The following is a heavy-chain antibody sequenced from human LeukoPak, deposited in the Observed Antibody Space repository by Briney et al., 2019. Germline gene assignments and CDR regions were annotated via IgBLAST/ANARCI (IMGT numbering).Heavy chain of an antibody. CDR3: APWAFYHDLDV. CDR1: GMNFERYA. V-gene: IGHV3-43*02. CDR2: ISADGKA. J-gene: IGHJ6*02. D-gene: IGHD1-26*01. Sequence: GGSLRLSCAASGMNFERYAMHWVRQRPGKGLEWVGVISADGKADHADAVKGRFTVSRDNSKDSLSLQMSSLRDEDTALYYCAPWAFYHDLDVWGQGTTVIVSS.